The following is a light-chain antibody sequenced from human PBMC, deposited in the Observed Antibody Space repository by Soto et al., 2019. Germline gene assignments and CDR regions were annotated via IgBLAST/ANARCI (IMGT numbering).Light chain of an antibody. V-gene: IGKV3-20*01. Sequence: EIVLTQSRGTLSLSPGERATLSCRASQSVSSTYLAWYRQKPGQAPRLLIYDASSRATGIPDRFSGSGSGTDFTLTISRLEPEDFAVYYCQQYGNSPKTFGQGTKLEIK. CDR2: DAS. J-gene: IGKJ2*01. CDR3: QQYGNSPKT. CDR1: QSVSSTY.